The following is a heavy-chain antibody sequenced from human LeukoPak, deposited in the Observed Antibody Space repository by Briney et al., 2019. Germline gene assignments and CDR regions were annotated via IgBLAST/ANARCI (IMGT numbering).Heavy chain of an antibody. CDR3: VRTYDVSTGGFDY. J-gene: IGHJ4*02. D-gene: IGHD3-9*01. CDR2: ISGSFITI. CDR1: GFIFNRYG. V-gene: IGHV3-48*02. Sequence: GGSLRLSCAASGFIFNRYGMNWVRQAPGRGLEWISYISGSFITIEYADSVKGRFTISRNNARNSLFLQMNSLRDEDTAVYYCVRTYDVSTGGFDYWGQGTPVTVSS.